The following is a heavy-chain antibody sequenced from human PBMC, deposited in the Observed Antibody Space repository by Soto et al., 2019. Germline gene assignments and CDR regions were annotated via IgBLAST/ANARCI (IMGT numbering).Heavy chain of an antibody. D-gene: IGHD3-10*01. J-gene: IGHJ6*03. V-gene: IGHV1-3*01. CDR2: INAGNGNT. Sequence: ASVKVSCKASGYTFTSYAMHWVRQAPGQRLEWMGWINAGNGNTKYSQKFQGRVTITRDTSANTAYMELSSLRSEDTAVYYCARDPAITMVRGVSRWNYYYYMDVWGKGTTVTVS. CDR3: ARDPAITMVRGVSRWNYYYYMDV. CDR1: GYTFTSYA.